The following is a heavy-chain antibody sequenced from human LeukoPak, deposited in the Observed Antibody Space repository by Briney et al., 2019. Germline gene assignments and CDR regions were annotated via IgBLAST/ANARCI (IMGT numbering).Heavy chain of an antibody. V-gene: IGHV3-7*01. Sequence: PGGPLRLSCAASVFTLSDYWMSWGPQAPGKGLGWVANIKQDGGEKYSVDSVKGRFTISRDNAKNSLYLQMSSLRAEDTAVYYCARSLADGSSYGYNLDYWGQGTLVTVSS. J-gene: IGHJ4*02. D-gene: IGHD5-18*01. CDR2: IKQDGGEK. CDR3: ARSLADGSSYGYNLDY. CDR1: VFTLSDYW.